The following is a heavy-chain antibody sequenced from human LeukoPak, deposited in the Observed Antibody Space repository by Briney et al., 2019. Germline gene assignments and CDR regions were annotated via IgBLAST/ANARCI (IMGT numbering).Heavy chain of an antibody. D-gene: IGHD6-19*01. Sequence: GGSLRLSCAASGFTFSSYAMSWVRQAPGKGLEWVSAISGSGGSTYYADSVKGRFTISRDNSKNTLYLQMNSLRAEDTAVYYCAKDAAGYSSGWSTFDYWGQGTLVTVSS. CDR3: AKDAAGYSSGWSTFDY. J-gene: IGHJ4*02. V-gene: IGHV3-23*01. CDR2: ISGSGGST. CDR1: GFTFSSYA.